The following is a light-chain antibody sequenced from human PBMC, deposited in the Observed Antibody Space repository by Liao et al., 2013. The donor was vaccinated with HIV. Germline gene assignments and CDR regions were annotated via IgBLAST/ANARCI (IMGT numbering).Light chain of an antibody. CDR1: NIGSKS. Sequence: SYELTQPPSVSVAPGETARISCGGNNIGSKSVHWYQQQPGQAPVLVIYYDSGRPSGIPERFSGSNSGNTATLTITGTQTMDESDYFCQAWDSGAEVLFGGGTKLTVL. CDR2: YDS. V-gene: IGLV3-21*01. J-gene: IGLJ2*01. CDR3: QAWDSGAEVL.